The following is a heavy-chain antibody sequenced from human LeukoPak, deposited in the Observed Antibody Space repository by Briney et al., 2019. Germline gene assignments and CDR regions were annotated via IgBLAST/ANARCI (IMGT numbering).Heavy chain of an antibody. CDR2: ISGSGGST. J-gene: IGHJ5*02. CDR1: GFPFSSYV. Sequence: GGSLRLSCAASGFPFSSYVMSWARQAPGKGLEWVSAISGSGGSTYYADSVKGRFTISRDNSKNTLYLQMNSLRAEDTAVYYCAASGAAAIGNWFDPWGQGTLVTVSS. V-gene: IGHV3-23*01. CDR3: AASGAAAIGNWFDP. D-gene: IGHD6-13*01.